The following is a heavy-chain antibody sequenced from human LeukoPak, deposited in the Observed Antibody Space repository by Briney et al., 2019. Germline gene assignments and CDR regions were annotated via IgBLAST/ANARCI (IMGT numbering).Heavy chain of an antibody. J-gene: IGHJ6*02. V-gene: IGHV3-30*03. CDR1: GFTFSNYG. CDR3: ARDLVDIVVVPAATEYYYGMDV. Sequence: GGSLRLSCAASGFTFSNYGMHWVRQAPGKGLEWVAVMSYDGSNTYYPASVQGRFTISRDNSKNTLYLQMNSLRAEDTAVYYCARDLVDIVVVPAATEYYYGMDVWGQGTTVTVSS. CDR2: MSYDGSNT. D-gene: IGHD2-2*01.